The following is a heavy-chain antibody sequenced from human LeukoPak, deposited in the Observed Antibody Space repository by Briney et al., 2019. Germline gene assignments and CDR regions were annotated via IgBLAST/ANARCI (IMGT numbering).Heavy chain of an antibody. Sequence: ASVKVSCTASGYTFTGYYMHWVRQAPGQGLEWMGWINPNSGGTNYAQKFQGRVTMTRDTSISTAYLELSRLRSDDTAVYYCARDGRSSWYSAFSAYYYGMDVWGQGTTVTVSS. V-gene: IGHV1-2*02. CDR3: ARDGRSSWYSAFSAYYYGMDV. CDR1: GYTFTGYY. D-gene: IGHD6-13*01. J-gene: IGHJ6*02. CDR2: INPNSGGT.